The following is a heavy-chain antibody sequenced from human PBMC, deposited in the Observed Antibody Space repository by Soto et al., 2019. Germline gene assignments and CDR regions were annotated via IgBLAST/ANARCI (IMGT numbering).Heavy chain of an antibody. CDR1: GYTFTSYG. D-gene: IGHD6-13*01. CDR3: ARDQVSWYDTYYYYGMDV. Sequence: QVQLVQSGAEVKKPGASVKVSCKASGYTFTSYGISWVRQAPGQGLEWMGWISAYNGNTNYAQKLQGRVTMTTDTATSTAYMELRSLRSDDTAVYYCARDQVSWYDTYYYYGMDVWGQGTTVTVSS. J-gene: IGHJ6*02. CDR2: ISAYNGNT. V-gene: IGHV1-18*01.